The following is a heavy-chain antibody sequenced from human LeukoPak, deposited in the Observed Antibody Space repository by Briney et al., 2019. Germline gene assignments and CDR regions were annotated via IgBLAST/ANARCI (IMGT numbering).Heavy chain of an antibody. CDR2: INTNGGGT. CDR1: GFTFSSYA. Sequence: PGGPLRLSCSASGFTFSSYAMHWVRQAPGKGLEYVSGINTNGGGTYYADSVKGRFTISRDNSKNTLYLQMSSLRAEDTAVYYCVRDRIQLWLTNFDYWGQGTLVTVSS. V-gene: IGHV3-64D*09. D-gene: IGHD5-18*01. CDR3: VRDRIQLWLTNFDY. J-gene: IGHJ4*02.